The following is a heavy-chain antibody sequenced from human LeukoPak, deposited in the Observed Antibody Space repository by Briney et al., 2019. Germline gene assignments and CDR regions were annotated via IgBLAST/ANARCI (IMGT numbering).Heavy chain of an antibody. CDR1: GFTFNNYW. CDR3: ASVESLGY. CDR2: INHDGSDI. V-gene: IGHV3-7*01. Sequence: GGSLRLSCAASGFTFNNYWMTWVRQAPGKGLEWVASINHDGSDIYYVDSVKARFTISRDSTKNSLFLQMNSLRAEDTAVYYCASVESLGYWGQGTLVIVSS. J-gene: IGHJ4*02.